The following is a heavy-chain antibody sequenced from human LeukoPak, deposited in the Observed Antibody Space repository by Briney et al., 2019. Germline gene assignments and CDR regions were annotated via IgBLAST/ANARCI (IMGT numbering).Heavy chain of an antibody. CDR3: ARDRLVGEVVYNWFDP. J-gene: IGHJ5*02. D-gene: IGHD3-22*01. V-gene: IGHV1-69*04. CDR2: IIPILGIA. CDR1: GGTFSSYA. Sequence: SVKVSCKASGGTFSSYAISWVRQAPGQGLEWMGRIIPILGIANYAQKFQGRVTITADKSTSTAYMELSSLRSEDTAVYYCARDRLVGEVVYNWFDPWGQGTLVTVSS.